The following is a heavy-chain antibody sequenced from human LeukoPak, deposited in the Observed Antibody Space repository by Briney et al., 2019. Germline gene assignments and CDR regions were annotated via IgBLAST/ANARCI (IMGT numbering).Heavy chain of an antibody. Sequence: ASVKVSCKASGYTFTSYAMHWVRQAPGQRLEWMGWINAGNGNTKYSQKFQGRVTITRDTSASTAYMELSSLRSEDTAVYYCARGLSYYDSSGYFDYWDQGTLVTVSS. CDR3: ARGLSYYDSSGYFDY. J-gene: IGHJ4*02. CDR2: INAGNGNT. V-gene: IGHV1-3*01. D-gene: IGHD3-22*01. CDR1: GYTFTSYA.